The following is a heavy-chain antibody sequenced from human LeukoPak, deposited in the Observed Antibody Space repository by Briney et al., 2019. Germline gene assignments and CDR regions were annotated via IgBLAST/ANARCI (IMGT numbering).Heavy chain of an antibody. CDR3: ARVVEQQPTYYYYYMDV. Sequence: SVEASCKASGGTFSSYAISWVRQAPGQGLEWMGGIIPIFGTANYAQKFQGRVTITADESTSTAYMELSSLRSEDTAVYYCARVVEQQPTYYYYYMDVWGKGTTVTVSS. V-gene: IGHV1-69*13. J-gene: IGHJ6*03. CDR1: GGTFSSYA. D-gene: IGHD6-13*01. CDR2: IIPIFGTA.